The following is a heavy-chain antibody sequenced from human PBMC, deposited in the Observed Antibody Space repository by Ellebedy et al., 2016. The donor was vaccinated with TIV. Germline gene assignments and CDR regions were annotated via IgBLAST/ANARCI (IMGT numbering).Heavy chain of an antibody. CDR1: GFTFSSYA. D-gene: IGHD1-14*01. Sequence: GGSLRLSXAASGFTFSSYAMSWVRQAPGKGLEWVSAISGSGGSTYYADSVKGRFTISRDNAKNSLYLQMNSLRAEDTAVYYCARARNFDYWGQGTLVTVSS. CDR3: ARARNFDY. J-gene: IGHJ4*02. V-gene: IGHV3-23*01. CDR2: ISGSGGST.